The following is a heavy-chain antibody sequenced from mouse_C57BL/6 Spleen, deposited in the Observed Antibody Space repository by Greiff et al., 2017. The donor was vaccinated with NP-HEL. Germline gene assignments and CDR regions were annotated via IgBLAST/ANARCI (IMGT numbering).Heavy chain of an antibody. CDR2: IDPNSGGT. Sequence: QVQLKQPGAELVKPGASVKLSCKASGYTFTSYWMHWVKQRPGRGLEWIGRIDPNSGGTKYNEKFKSKATLTVDEPSSTAYMQLSSLTSEDSAVYYCARDYYGSSYWFAYWGQGTLVTVSA. CDR1: GYTFTSYW. J-gene: IGHJ3*01. CDR3: ARDYYGSSYWFAY. D-gene: IGHD1-1*01. V-gene: IGHV1-72*01.